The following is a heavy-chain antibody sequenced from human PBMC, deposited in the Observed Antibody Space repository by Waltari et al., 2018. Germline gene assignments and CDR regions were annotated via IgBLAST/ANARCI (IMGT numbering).Heavy chain of an antibody. Sequence: EVQLLESGGGLVQPGGSLRLSCAASGFTFTNYAMNWVRQAPGKGLGWVSVISGSGGSTYYADSVKGRFTISRDNSKKTLYLQMNSLRGEDTAVYYCANLGATMRVYSFDGLDVWGQGTTVTVSS. J-gene: IGHJ6*02. CDR1: GFTFTNYA. V-gene: IGHV3-23*01. CDR2: ISGSGGST. D-gene: IGHD1-26*01. CDR3: ANLGATMRVYSFDGLDV.